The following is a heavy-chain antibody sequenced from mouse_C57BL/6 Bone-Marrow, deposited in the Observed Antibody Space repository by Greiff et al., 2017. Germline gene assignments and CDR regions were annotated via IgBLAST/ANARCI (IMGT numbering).Heavy chain of an antibody. V-gene: IGHV1-80*01. J-gene: IGHJ3*01. CDR3: ASCSSYVWFAY. D-gene: IGHD1-1*01. CDR1: GYAFSSYW. CDR2: IYPGDGDT. Sequence: QVQLQQSGAELVKPGASVKISCKASGYAFSSYWMNWVKQRPGKGLEWIGQIYPGDGDTNYNGKFKGKATLTASKSSSTAYMQLSSLPSEDSAVYFCASCSSYVWFAYWCQGTLVTVSA.